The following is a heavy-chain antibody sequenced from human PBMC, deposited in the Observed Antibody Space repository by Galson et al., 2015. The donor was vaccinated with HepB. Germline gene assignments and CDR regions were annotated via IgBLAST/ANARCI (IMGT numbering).Heavy chain of an antibody. V-gene: IGHV1-8*01. D-gene: IGHD6-13*01. CDR3: ARGPRIVAAAVMFDP. Sequence: SVKVSCKASGYTFTSYDINWVRQATGQGLEWMGWMNPNSGNTGYAQKFQGRVTMTRNTSISTAYMELSSLRSEDTAVYYCARGPRIVAAAVMFDPWGQGTLVTVSS. CDR1: GYTFTSYD. J-gene: IGHJ5*02. CDR2: MNPNSGNT.